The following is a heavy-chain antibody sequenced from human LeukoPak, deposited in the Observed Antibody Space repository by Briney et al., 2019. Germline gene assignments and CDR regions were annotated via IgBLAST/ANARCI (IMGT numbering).Heavy chain of an antibody. J-gene: IGHJ4*02. CDR2: ISWKSGTI. V-gene: IGHV3-9*01. D-gene: IGHD3-9*01. Sequence: PGRSLRLSCAASGFTFDDYAMHWVRQPPGKGLEWVSSISWKSGTIGYADSVKGRFTISRDNAKNSLYLQMNSLRADDTALYFCARGEYDVLTAFFYFDYRGQGTLVTVSS. CDR1: GFTFDDYA. CDR3: ARGEYDVLTAFFYFDY.